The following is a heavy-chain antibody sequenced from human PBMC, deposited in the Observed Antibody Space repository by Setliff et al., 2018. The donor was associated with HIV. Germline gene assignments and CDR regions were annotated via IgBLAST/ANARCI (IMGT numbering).Heavy chain of an antibody. CDR1: GYTFTNFL. D-gene: IGHD5-12*01. CDR2: INADSGNT. Sequence: GASVKVSCKASGYTFTNFLMYWVRQAPGQRLEWMGWINADSGNTKYSQKFQGRITISRDTSASTAYMELRSLGSEDTAVYFCARERASGKPPLLNGYFDLGGRGTLVTVSS. V-gene: IGHV1-3*01. J-gene: IGHJ2*01. CDR3: ARERASGKPPLLNGYFDL.